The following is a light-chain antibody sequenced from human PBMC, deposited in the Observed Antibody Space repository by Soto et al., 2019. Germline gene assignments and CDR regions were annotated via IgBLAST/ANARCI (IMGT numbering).Light chain of an antibody. CDR3: QQLNSYPLT. CDR1: QSISHF. J-gene: IGKJ4*01. CDR2: DAS. V-gene: IGKV1-5*01. Sequence: DIQMTQSPSTLSASVGDRVTITCRASQSISHFLAWYQQKPGKVPKLLIYDASNLGSGVPSRFSGSGSGTDFTLTISGLQPDDFTTYYCQQLNSYPLTFGGGTKVEIK.